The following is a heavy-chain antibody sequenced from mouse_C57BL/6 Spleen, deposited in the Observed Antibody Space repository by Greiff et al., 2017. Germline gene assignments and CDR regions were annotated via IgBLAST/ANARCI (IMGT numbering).Heavy chain of an antibody. D-gene: IGHD2-14*01. CDR2: INPNNGGT. J-gene: IGHJ3*01. CDR3: ARSREYDGRAWFAY. V-gene: IGHV1-26*01. CDR1: GYTFTDYY. Sequence: EVQLQQSGPELVKPGASVKISCKASGYTFTDYYMNWVKQSHGKSLEWIGDINPNNGGTSYNQKFKGKATLTVDKSSSTAYMELRSRTSEDSAVYYCARSREYDGRAWFAYWGQGTLVTVSA.